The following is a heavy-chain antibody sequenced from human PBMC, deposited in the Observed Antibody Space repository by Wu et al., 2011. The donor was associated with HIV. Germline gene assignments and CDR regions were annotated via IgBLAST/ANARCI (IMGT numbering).Heavy chain of an antibody. J-gene: IGHJ6*02. CDR3: ARLSSIGGSGIFGMDV. D-gene: IGHD3-10*01. V-gene: IGHV1-69*05. Sequence: QVQLVQSGAEVKKPGSSVKVSCTASGGAFSSYAISWVRQAPGQGLEWMGGIIPMFGTANYAQKFQGRVTISTDELTKTAYMELSSLRSEDTAVYYCARLSSIGGSGIFGMDVWGQGTTVTVSS. CDR1: GGAFSSYA. CDR2: IIPMFGTA.